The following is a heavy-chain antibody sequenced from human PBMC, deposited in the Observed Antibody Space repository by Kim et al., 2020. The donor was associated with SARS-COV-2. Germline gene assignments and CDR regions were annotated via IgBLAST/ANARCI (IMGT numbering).Heavy chain of an antibody. CDR1: GGSISSGGYY. V-gene: IGHV4-31*03. CDR3: ARQYCSSTSCPLLPREAFDI. D-gene: IGHD2-2*01. CDR2: IYYSGST. J-gene: IGHJ3*02. Sequence: SETLSLTCTVSGGSISSGGYYWSWIRQHPGKGLEWIGYIYYSGSTYYNPSLKSRVTISVDTSKNQFSLKLSSVTAADTAVYYCARQYCSSTSCPLLPREAFDIWGQGTMVTVSS.